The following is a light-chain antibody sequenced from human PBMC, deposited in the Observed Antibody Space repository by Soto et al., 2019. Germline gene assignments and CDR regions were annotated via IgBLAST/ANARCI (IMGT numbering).Light chain of an antibody. CDR1: SSDVGGYNY. J-gene: IGLJ2*01. V-gene: IGLV2-14*01. CDR2: EDS. CDR3: SSYTSSSTLVV. Sequence: QSVLTQPASVSGSPGQSITISCTGTSSDVGGYNYVSWYKQHPGKAPKLMIYEDSNRPSGVSNRFSGSMSGNTASLNISGLQAEDEADYYCSSYTSSSTLVVFGGGTKLTVL.